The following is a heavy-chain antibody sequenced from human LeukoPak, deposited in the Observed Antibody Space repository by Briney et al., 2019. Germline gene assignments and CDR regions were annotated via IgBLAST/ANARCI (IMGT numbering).Heavy chain of an antibody. Sequence: PGGSLRLSCAASGFTFSSYSMNWVRQAPGKGLEWVSYISSSSSTIYYADSVKGRFTISRDNAKNSLYLQMNSLRAEDTAVYYCARGERYDAFDIWGQGTMVTVSS. J-gene: IGHJ3*02. V-gene: IGHV3-48*01. CDR3: ARGERYDAFDI. CDR1: GFTFSSYS. CDR2: ISSSSSTI. D-gene: IGHD1-1*01.